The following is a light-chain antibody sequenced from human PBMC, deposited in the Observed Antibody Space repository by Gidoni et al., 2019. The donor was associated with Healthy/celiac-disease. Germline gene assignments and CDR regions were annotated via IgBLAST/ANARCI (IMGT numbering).Light chain of an antibody. CDR3: QQYNNWPPWT. V-gene: IGKV3-15*01. CDR1: QSVSSN. CDR2: GAS. Sequence: EIVMTKSPATLSVSPGERAPLACRASQSVSSNLALYQQQPGQAPRLLIYGASTRATGIPARFSGSGSGTEFTLTISSLQSEDFAVYFCQQYNNWPPWTFGQGTKVDIK. J-gene: IGKJ1*01.